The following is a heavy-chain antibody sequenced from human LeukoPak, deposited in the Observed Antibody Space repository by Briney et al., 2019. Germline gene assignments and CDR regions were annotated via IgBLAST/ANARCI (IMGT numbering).Heavy chain of an antibody. V-gene: IGHV4-61*02. D-gene: IGHD6-13*01. CDR3: ARVYYSSSYDYWYFDL. J-gene: IGHJ2*01. CDR2: IYTSEST. Sequence: SETLSLTCTVSGDSISSGSYYWSWIRQPAGKGLEWIGRIYTSESTNYNPSLKSRVTISVDTSKNQFSLKLSSVTAADTAVYYCARVYYSSSYDYWYFDLWGRGTLVTVSS. CDR1: GDSISSGSYY.